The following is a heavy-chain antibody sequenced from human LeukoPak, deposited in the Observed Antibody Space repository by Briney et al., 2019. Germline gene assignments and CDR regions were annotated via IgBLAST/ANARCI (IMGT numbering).Heavy chain of an antibody. CDR3: ATGVEYYDFWGGYYPFDY. CDR2: FDPEDGET. D-gene: IGHD3-3*01. Sequence: ASVKVSCKVSGYTLTELSMHWVRQAPGKGLEWMGGFDPEDGETIYAQKFQGRVTMTEDTSTDTAYMELSSLRSEDTAVYYCATGVEYYDFWGGYYPFDYWGQGTLVTVSS. J-gene: IGHJ4*02. CDR1: GYTLTELS. V-gene: IGHV1-24*01.